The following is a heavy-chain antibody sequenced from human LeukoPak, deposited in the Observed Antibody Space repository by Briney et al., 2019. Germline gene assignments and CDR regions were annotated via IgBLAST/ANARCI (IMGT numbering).Heavy chain of an antibody. CDR2: IYYSGST. V-gene: IGHV4-59*08. CDR1: GSSISSYY. CDR3: ARAGMDWAADY. D-gene: IGHD1-14*01. Sequence: SETLSLTCTVSGSSISSYYWSWIRQPPGKGLEWIGYIYYSGSTNYNPSLKSRVTISVDTSKNQFSLKLSSVTAADTAVYYCARAGMDWAADYWGQGTVVTVAS. J-gene: IGHJ4*02.